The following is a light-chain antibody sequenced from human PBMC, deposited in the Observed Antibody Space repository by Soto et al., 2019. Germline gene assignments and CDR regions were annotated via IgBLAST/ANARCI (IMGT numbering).Light chain of an antibody. V-gene: IGKV1-39*01. J-gene: IGKJ5*01. CDR2: AAS. Sequence: DIQMTQSPSSLSASVGDRVTITCRASQSISGYLHWYQQKPGKAPKLLIYAASNLQSGVPSSFSGSGSGTEYTLTISSLQPEDSATYFCQQSYSTPITFGQGTRLDIK. CDR3: QQSYSTPIT. CDR1: QSISGY.